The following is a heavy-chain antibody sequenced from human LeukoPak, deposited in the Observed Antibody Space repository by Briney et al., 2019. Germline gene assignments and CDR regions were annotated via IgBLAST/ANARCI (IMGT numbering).Heavy chain of an antibody. CDR3: ARKLPLVYAMVLHYYGMDV. CDR1: GYTFTGYY. D-gene: IGHD2-8*01. V-gene: IGHV1-2*02. CDR2: INPNSGGT. Sequence: GASVKVSCKASGYTFTGYYMHWVRQAPGQGLEWMGWINPNSGGTNYAQKFQGRVTMTRDTSISTAYMELSRLRSDDTAVYYCARKLPLVYAMVLHYYGMDVWGQGTTVTVSS. J-gene: IGHJ6*02.